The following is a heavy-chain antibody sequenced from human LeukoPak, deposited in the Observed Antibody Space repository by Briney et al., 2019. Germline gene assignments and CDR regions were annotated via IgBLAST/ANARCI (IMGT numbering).Heavy chain of an antibody. D-gene: IGHD1-26*01. CDR3: ARQYQWELLLYAFDI. J-gene: IGHJ3*02. CDR1: GGSFSGYY. V-gene: IGHV4-34*01. CDR2: INHSGST. Sequence: SETLSLTCAVYGGSFSGYYWSWIRQPPGKGLEWIGEINHSGSTNYNPSLKSRVTISVDTSKNQFSLKLSSVTAADTAVYYCARQYQWELLLYAFDIWGQGTMVTVSS.